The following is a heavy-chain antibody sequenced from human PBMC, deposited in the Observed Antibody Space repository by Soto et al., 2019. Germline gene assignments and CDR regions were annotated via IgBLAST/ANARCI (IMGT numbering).Heavy chain of an antibody. J-gene: IGHJ4*02. CDR3: ASVTFGPIVLAH. D-gene: IGHD3-16*01. Sequence: SETLTLTCTVSAASFSRYYWTLIRQPPGKGLEWIGYIYFNGNTKYNPSLEGRLTISIDTSKKEFSLKLTSVTAADEAVYYCASVTFGPIVLAHWGQGTLVTVSS. CDR2: IYFNGNT. V-gene: IGHV4-59*01. CDR1: AASFSRYY.